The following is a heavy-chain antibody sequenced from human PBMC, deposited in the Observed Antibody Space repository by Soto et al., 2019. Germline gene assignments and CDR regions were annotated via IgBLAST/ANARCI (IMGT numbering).Heavy chain of an antibody. D-gene: IGHD3-9*01. CDR3: ARDVEKYYDILTGYLRSYGMDV. V-gene: IGHV1-18*01. Sequence: AASVKVSCKASGYTFTSYGISWVRQAPGQGLEWMGWISAYNGNTNYAQKLQGRVTMTTDTSTSTAYMELRSLRSDDTAVYYCARDVEKYYDILTGYLRSYGMDVWGQGTTVTVSS. CDR1: GYTFTSYG. CDR2: ISAYNGNT. J-gene: IGHJ6*02.